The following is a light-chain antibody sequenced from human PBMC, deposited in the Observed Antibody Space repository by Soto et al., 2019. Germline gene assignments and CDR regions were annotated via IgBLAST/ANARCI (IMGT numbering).Light chain of an antibody. CDR1: QSVGSN. V-gene: IGKV3-15*01. J-gene: IGKJ1*01. CDR3: QQYNKWPTWT. Sequence: EIVMTQSPATLSVSPGEGASLSCRATQSVGSNLAWYQQRPGQAPRLLIYGASTRATDIPARFSGSGSGTEFTLTISSLQSEDFATYYCQQYNKWPTWTFGQGTKVDIK. CDR2: GAS.